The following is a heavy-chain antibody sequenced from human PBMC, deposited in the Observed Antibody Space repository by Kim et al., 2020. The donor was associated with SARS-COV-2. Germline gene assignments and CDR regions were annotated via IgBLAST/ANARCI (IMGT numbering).Heavy chain of an antibody. J-gene: IGHJ2*01. D-gene: IGHD3-10*01. Sequence: SLKSRVTISVDTSKNQFSLKLSSVTAADTAVYYCARPMVRGDRSYWYFDLWGRGTLVTVSS. CDR3: ARPMVRGDRSYWYFDL. V-gene: IGHV4-4*09.